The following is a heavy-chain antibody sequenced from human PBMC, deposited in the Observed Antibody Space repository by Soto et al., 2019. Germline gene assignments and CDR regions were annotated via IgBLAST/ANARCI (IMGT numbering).Heavy chain of an antibody. CDR1: GDSITSYY. V-gene: IGHV4-59*01. D-gene: IGHD3-10*01. J-gene: IGHJ4*02. CDR2: VYYSGTT. CDR3: ATRPPGAWHGVFDY. Sequence: QVQLQESGPGLVKPSETLSLTCTVSGDSITSYYCSWIRQPPGRGPEWIGYVYYSGTTDYNPSLESRVTISLDTSKNQFSLRLNSVTAADTAVYYCATRPPGAWHGVFDYWSQGTLVTVSS.